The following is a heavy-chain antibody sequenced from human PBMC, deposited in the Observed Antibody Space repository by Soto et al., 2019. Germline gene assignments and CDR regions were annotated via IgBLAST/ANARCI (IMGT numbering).Heavy chain of an antibody. V-gene: IGHV3-21*01. CDR3: ARDRRDFWSGYYPDY. CDR2: ISSSSSYI. Sequence: PGGSLRLSCAASGFAFSSYSMNWVRQAPGKGLEWVSSISSSSSYIYYADSVKGRFTISRDNAKNSLYLQMNSLRAEDTAVYYCARDRRDFWSGYYPDYWGQGTLVTVSS. CDR1: GFAFSSYS. D-gene: IGHD3-3*01. J-gene: IGHJ4*02.